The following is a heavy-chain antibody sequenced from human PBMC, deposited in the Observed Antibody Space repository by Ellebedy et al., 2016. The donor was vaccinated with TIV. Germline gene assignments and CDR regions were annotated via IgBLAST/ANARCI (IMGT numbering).Heavy chain of an antibody. V-gene: IGHV1-2*02. D-gene: IGHD6-13*01. CDR1: GYTFTGYY. Sequence: AASVKVSCKASGYTFTGYYMHWVRQAPGQGLEWMGWINPNSGGTNYAQKFQGRVTMTRDTSISTAYLGLSRLRSDDTAVYYCAIYSQQLVQPRYWYFDLWGRGTLVTVSS. CDR3: AIYSQQLVQPRYWYFDL. J-gene: IGHJ2*01. CDR2: INPNSGGT.